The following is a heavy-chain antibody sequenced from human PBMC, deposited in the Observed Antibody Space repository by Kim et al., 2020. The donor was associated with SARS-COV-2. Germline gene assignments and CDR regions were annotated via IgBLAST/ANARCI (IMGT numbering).Heavy chain of an antibody. Sequence: SVKGRFTISRDNAKNSLYLQMNSLRAEDTAVYYCARVDTAMGGRGYYFDYWGQGTLVTVSS. V-gene: IGHV3-11*04. D-gene: IGHD5-18*01. J-gene: IGHJ4*02. CDR3: ARVDTAMGGRGYYFDY.